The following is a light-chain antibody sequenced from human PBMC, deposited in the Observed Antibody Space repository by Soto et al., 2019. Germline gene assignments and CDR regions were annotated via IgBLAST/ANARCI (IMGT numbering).Light chain of an antibody. V-gene: IGKV3-15*01. Sequence: EIVMTQSPATLSVSPGERATLSCRASQSVNTNLAWYQQKPGQAPRLLISDASTRATGIPARFSGSGSGTEFTLTISSLQSEDFAVYYCQQYNNWPQLTFGGGTRWIS. CDR1: QSVNTN. CDR3: QQYNNWPQLT. J-gene: IGKJ4*01. CDR2: DAS.